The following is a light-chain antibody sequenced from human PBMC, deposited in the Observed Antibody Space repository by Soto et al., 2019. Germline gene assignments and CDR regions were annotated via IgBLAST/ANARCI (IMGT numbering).Light chain of an antibody. CDR2: EVT. J-gene: IGLJ7*01. V-gene: IGLV2-14*01. CDR1: GRDLGDFYC. CDR3: SSYASGPTFL. Sequence: QSALTQPASLSGSPGQSITISCTETGRDLGDFYCVSWYQQRPGQAPRLLIYEVTNRPSGISDRFSDSKSGSTASLTISGLQAEDEADYYCSSYASGPTFLFGGGTQLTVL.